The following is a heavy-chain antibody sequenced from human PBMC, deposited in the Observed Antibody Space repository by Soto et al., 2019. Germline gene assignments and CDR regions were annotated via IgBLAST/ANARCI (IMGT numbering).Heavy chain of an antibody. CDR1: GYTFTNYA. CDR2: INAGNGNT. CDR3: ASSATTAYYYYGMDV. Sequence: QVQLVQSGAEEKKPGASVKVSCKASGYTFTNYAMHWVRQAPGQRLEWMGWINAGNGNTKYSQKFQGRVTITRDTSASTAYMELSSLTSEDTAVYHCASSATTAYYYYGMDVWGQGTTVTVSS. J-gene: IGHJ6*02. V-gene: IGHV1-3*05. D-gene: IGHD1-26*01.